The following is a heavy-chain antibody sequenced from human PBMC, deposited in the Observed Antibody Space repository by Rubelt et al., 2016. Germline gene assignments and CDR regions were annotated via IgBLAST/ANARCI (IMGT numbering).Heavy chain of an antibody. CDR2: INHSGST. CDR1: GGSFSGYY. J-gene: IGHJ4*02. V-gene: IGHV4-34*01. CDR3: ASRGRYYGSGSYPPRTGIVDY. D-gene: IGHD3-10*01. Sequence: QVQLQQWGAGLLKPSETLSLTCAVYGGSFSGYYWSWIRQPPGKGLGWIGEINHSGSTNYNPSLKSRVTRSVETSKNQFSLKLSSVTAADTAVYHCASRGRYYGSGSYPPRTGIVDYWGQGTLVTVSS.